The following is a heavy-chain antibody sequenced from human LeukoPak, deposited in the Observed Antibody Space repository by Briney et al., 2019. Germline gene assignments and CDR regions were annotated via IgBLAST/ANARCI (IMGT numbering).Heavy chain of an antibody. CDR2: INSDGSST. D-gene: IGHD6-13*01. CDR3: ARALRYSSPFDY. Sequence: PWGSLRLSCAASGFTFIGHWMHWVRQAPGKGLVWVSRINSDGSSTSYADSVKGRFTISRDNAKNTLYLQMNSLRAEDTAVYYCARALRYSSPFDYWGQGTLVTVSS. J-gene: IGHJ4*02. V-gene: IGHV3-74*01. CDR1: GFTFIGHW.